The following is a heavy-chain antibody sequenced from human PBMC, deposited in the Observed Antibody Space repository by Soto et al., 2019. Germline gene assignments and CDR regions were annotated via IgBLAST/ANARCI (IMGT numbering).Heavy chain of an antibody. V-gene: IGHV1-18*01. Sequence: ASVKVSCKASGYTFTSYGISWVRQAPGQGLAWMGWVSTYNGDTHYPQNFKGRVIMTTDASTKTAYMELKSLRSDDTAIYFCARDQPVYDILTEPDFWVQGTLVTVSS. D-gene: IGHD3-9*01. CDR1: GYTFTSYG. J-gene: IGHJ4*02. CDR2: VSTYNGDT. CDR3: ARDQPVYDILTEPDF.